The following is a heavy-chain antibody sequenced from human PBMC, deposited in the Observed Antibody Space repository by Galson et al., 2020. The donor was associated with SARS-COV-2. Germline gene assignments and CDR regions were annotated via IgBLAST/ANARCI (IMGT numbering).Heavy chain of an antibody. V-gene: IGHV3-33*01. Sequence: GGSLRLSCAASGFTFSSYGMHWVRQAPGKGLEWVAVIWYDGSNKYYADSVKGRFTISRDNSKNTLYLQMNSLRAEDTAVYYCARDRDLGELSLFDYWGQGTRVTVSS. J-gene: IGHJ4*02. CDR3: ARDRDLGELSLFDY. CDR1: GFTFSSYG. D-gene: IGHD3-16*02. CDR2: IWYDGSNK.